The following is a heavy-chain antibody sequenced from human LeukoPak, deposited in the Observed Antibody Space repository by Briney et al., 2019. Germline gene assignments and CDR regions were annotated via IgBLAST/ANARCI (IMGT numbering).Heavy chain of an antibody. CDR3: ARTLPDRYYYDSSGYYAFDI. D-gene: IGHD3-22*01. CDR2: IYYSGST. CDR1: GGSISSYY. V-gene: IGHV4-59*12. Sequence: SETLSLTCTVSGGSISSYYWSWIRQPPGKGLEWIGYIYYSGSTYYNPSLKSRVTISVDTSKNQFSLKLSSVTAADTAVYYCARTLPDRYYYDSSGYYAFDIWGQGTMVTVSS. J-gene: IGHJ3*02.